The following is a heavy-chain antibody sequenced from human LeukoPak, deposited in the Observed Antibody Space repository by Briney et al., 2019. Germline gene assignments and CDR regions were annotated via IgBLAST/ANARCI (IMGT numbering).Heavy chain of an antibody. D-gene: IGHD4-11*01. CDR1: GGSISSSSYY. Sequence: SETLSLTCTVSGGSISSSSYYWGWIRQPPGKGLEWIGSIYYSGSTYYNPSLKSRVTISVDTSKNQFSLKLSSVTAADTAVYYCARLTTVTRPPRLWGQGTLVTVSS. CDR2: IYYSGST. CDR3: ARLTTVTRPPRL. V-gene: IGHV4-39*07. J-gene: IGHJ4*02.